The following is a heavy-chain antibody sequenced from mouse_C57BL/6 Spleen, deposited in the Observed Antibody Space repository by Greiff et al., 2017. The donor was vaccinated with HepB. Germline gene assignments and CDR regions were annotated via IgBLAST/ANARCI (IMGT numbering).Heavy chain of an antibody. CDR3: TVNYYGSSAFAY. CDR1: GYTFTDYE. V-gene: IGHV1-15*01. CDR2: IDPETGGT. Sequence: QVHVKQSGAELVRPGASVTLSCKASGYTFTDYEMHWVKQTPVHGLEWIGAIDPETGGTAYNQKFKGKAILTADKSSSTAYMELRSLTSEDSAVYYCTVNYYGSSAFAYWGQGTLVTVSA. J-gene: IGHJ3*01. D-gene: IGHD1-1*01.